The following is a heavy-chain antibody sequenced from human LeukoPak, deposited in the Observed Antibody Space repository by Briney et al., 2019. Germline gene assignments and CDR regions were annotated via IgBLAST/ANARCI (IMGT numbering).Heavy chain of an antibody. V-gene: IGHV4-39*02. CDR2: IYYSGST. CDR1: GGSISSRSYY. CDR3: AREGRDGYNLGY. Sequence: SETLSLTCTVSGGSISSRSYYWGWIRQPPGKGLEWIGSIYYSGSTYYNPSLQSRVTISVDTSKNQFSLKLNSVTAADTAVYYCAREGRDGYNLGYWGQGTLVTVSS. J-gene: IGHJ4*02. D-gene: IGHD5-24*01.